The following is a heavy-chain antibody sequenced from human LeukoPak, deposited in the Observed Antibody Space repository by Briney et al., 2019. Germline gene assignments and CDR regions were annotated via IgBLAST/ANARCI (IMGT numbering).Heavy chain of an antibody. V-gene: IGHV3-15*01. CDR3: IPEGLKGAISSDFDF. D-gene: IGHD1-26*01. CDR1: GLTFSNAW. J-gene: IGHJ4*02. Sequence: GGSLRLSCAASGLTFSNAWMSWVRQAPGKGLEWVGRIKSKTDGGTTDYAAPVKGRFTISRDDSKNTLYLQMNSLKTEDTAVYYCIPEGLKGAISSDFDFWGQGTLVTVSS. CDR2: IKSKTDGGTT.